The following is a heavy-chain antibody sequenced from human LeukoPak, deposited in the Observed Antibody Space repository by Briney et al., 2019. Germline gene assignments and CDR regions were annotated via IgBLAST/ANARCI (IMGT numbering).Heavy chain of an antibody. J-gene: IGHJ4*02. CDR2: ISSGSGGPTI. V-gene: IGHV3-11*01. Sequence: GGSLRLSCAASGFSFSDYSMGWIRQAPGKGLEWVSYISSGSGGPTIFYADSVKGRFTISRDNAKGSLYLHMTSLRAEDTALYYCARDISALDITRTIGYWGQGTLVTVSS. CDR3: ARDISALDITRTIGY. CDR1: GFSFSDYS. D-gene: IGHD3-9*01.